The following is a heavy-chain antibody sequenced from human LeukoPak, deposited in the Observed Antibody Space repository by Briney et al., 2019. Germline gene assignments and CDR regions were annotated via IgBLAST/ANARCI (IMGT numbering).Heavy chain of an antibody. D-gene: IGHD6-19*01. Sequence: GGSLRLSCAASGFTFSSYAMSWVRQAPGKGLEWVSGISWNSGSIGYADSVKGRFTISRDNAKNSLYLQMNSLRAEDTALYYCAKDLSAGIAVAGSLRGYYYYGMDVWGQGTTVTVSS. CDR2: ISWNSGSI. J-gene: IGHJ6*02. CDR1: GFTFSSYA. CDR3: AKDLSAGIAVAGSLRGYYYYGMDV. V-gene: IGHV3-9*01.